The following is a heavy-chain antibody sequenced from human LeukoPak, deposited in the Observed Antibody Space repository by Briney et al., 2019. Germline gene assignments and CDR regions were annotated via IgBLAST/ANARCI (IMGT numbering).Heavy chain of an antibody. CDR3: AKGANLRYFDWLHFDY. J-gene: IGHJ4*02. V-gene: IGHV3-23*01. CDR1: GVTFSSYG. CDR2: ISGSGGST. Sequence: PGGSLRLSCAASGVTFSSYGMSWVRQAPGKGLEWVSAISGSGGSTYYADSVKGRFTISRDNSKNTLSLQMNSLRAEDTAVYYCAKGANLRYFDWLHFDYWGQGTLVTVSS. D-gene: IGHD3-9*01.